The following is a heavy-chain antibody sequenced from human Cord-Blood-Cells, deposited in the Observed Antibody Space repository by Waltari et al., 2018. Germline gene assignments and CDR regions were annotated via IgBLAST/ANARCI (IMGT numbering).Heavy chain of an antibody. V-gene: IGHV3-30*09. CDR1: GFTFSSYA. CDR3: ARGIAAAPNDAFDI. D-gene: IGHD6-13*01. Sequence: QVQLVESGGGVVQPGRSLRLSCAASGFTFSSYAMHWVRQAPGKGLKWVAVISYDGGNKYYADSVKGRFAISRDNSKNTLYLQMNSLRSEDTAVYYCARGIAAAPNDAFDIWGQGTMVTVSS. J-gene: IGHJ3*02. CDR2: ISYDGGNK.